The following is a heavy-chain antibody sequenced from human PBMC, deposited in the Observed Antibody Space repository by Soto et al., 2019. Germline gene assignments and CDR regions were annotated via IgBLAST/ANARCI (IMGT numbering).Heavy chain of an antibody. CDR1: GGSISSYY. V-gene: IGHV4-59*01. J-gene: IGHJ6*02. D-gene: IGHD6-13*01. Sequence: SETLSLTCTVSGGSISSYYWSWIRQPPGKGLEWIGYIYYSGSTNYNTSLKSRVTISVDTSKNQFSLKMSSVNAADTAVYYCARGAAGYYYSAMDVWGQGSTGTVYS. CDR3: ARGAAGYYYSAMDV. CDR2: IYYSGST.